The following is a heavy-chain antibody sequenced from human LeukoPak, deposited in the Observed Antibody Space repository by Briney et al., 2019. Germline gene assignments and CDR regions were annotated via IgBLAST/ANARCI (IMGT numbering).Heavy chain of an antibody. J-gene: IGHJ4*01. CDR2: NSSSGGST. CDR1: VYTLSIYA. V-gene: IGHV3-23*01. Sequence: GGSLRLSCAASVYTLSIYAMSGVPEAPGRGLECVSDNSSSGGSTYYADGGKSRFTISRDNSKHTLYTRMSAERAEETAVYNCAKGRSIVVVTSNDYWGQGTPVTVSS. D-gene: IGHD2-21*02. CDR3: AKGRSIVVVTSNDY.